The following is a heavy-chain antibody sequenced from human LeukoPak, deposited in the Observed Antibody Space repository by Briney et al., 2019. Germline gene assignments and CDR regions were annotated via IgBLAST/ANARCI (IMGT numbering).Heavy chain of an antibody. CDR1: GGSISSSSYY. V-gene: IGHV4-39*07. CDR2: IYYSGST. J-gene: IGHJ4*02. CDR3: ARDHHRVGVSFLEWSPTGDY. Sequence: SETLSLTCTVSGGSISSSSYYWGWIRQPPGKGLEWIGSIYYSGSTYYNPSLKSRVTISVDTSKNQFSLKLSSVTAADTAVYYCARDHHRVGVSFLEWSPTGDYWGQGTLVTVSS. D-gene: IGHD3-3*01.